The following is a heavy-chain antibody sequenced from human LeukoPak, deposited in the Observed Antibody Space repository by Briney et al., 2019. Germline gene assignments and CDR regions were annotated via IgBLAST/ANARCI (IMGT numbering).Heavy chain of an antibody. CDR3: ARESVARGLFDY. Sequence: GGSLRLSCATSGFTFSTYVMHWVRQAPGKGLEWVAVISKDGSNEDYADSVKGRFSISRDNSKNTLFLQMNSLRVEDTAVYYCARESVARGLFDYWGQGTLVTVSS. CDR1: GFTFSTYV. V-gene: IGHV3-30*04. D-gene: IGHD5-12*01. J-gene: IGHJ4*02. CDR2: ISKDGSNE.